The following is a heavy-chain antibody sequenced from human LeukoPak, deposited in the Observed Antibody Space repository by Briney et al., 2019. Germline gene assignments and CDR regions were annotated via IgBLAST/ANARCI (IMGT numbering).Heavy chain of an antibody. D-gene: IGHD6-19*01. CDR1: GYTFTGCY. CDR3: ARDSSGWYSPFDP. V-gene: IGHV1-2*02. J-gene: IGHJ5*02. CDR2: INPNSGGT. Sequence: ASVKVSCKASGYTFTGCYMHWVRQAPGQGLEWMGWINPNSGGTNYAQKFQGRVTMTRDTSISTAYMELSRLTSDDTAVYYCARDSSGWYSPFDPWGQGTLVTVSS.